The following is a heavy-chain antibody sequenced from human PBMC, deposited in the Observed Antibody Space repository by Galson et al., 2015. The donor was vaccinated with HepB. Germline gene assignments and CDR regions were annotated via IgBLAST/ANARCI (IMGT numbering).Heavy chain of an antibody. CDR3: ARDSSGSYSFDY. V-gene: IGHV3-30-3*01. Sequence: SLRLSCAASGFTFRNYAIHWVRQAPGKGLEWVAVTSYDGNNRYYADSVKGRITISRNNSKNTVYLQLSSLSTEDTAVYYCARDSSGSYSFDYWGQGTLVTVSS. J-gene: IGHJ4*02. D-gene: IGHD6-19*01. CDR1: GFTFRNYA. CDR2: TSYDGNNR.